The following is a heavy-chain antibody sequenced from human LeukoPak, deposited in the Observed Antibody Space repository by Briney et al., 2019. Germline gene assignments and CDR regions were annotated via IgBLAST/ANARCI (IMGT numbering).Heavy chain of an antibody. V-gene: IGHV4-39*07. CDR3: ARDTSGSYYY. D-gene: IGHD1-26*01. J-gene: IGHJ4*02. Sequence: PSETLSLTCTVSGGSISSSSYYWGWIRQPPGKGLEWIGSIYYSGSTYYNPSLKSRVTISVDTSKNQFSLKLSSVTAADTAVYYCARDTSGSYYYWGQGTLVTVSS. CDR1: GGSISSSSYY. CDR2: IYYSGST.